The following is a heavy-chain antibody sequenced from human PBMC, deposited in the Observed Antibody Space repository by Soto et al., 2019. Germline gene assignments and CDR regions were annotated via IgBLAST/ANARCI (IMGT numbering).Heavy chain of an antibody. Sequence: GGSLRRSCAYSGVTFSTYTMNWVRQAPGKGLEWVSSINGRGNYIYYAESVKGRFTISRDNAKNSLYLQMDRLRAEDTALYYCVREDGKVGTNSAFDYWGLGALVTVSS. V-gene: IGHV3-21*01. CDR2: INGRGNYI. J-gene: IGHJ4*02. CDR3: VREDGKVGTNSAFDY. CDR1: GVTFSTYT. D-gene: IGHD1-26*01.